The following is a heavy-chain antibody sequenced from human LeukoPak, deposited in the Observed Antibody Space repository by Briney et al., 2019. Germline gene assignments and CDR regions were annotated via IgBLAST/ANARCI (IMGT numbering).Heavy chain of an antibody. CDR3: ARSIGLTGGGVDV. CDR1: GFTFSDYN. J-gene: IGHJ6*02. Sequence: GSLRLSCAASGFTFSDYNMNWVRQAPGRGLEWVSYITNGGSTIHHADSVKGRFTISRDNAKKTLYLQMNSLRAEDTAVYYCARSIGLTGGGVDVWGQGTTVTVSS. CDR2: ITNGGSTI. V-gene: IGHV3-11*01. D-gene: IGHD3-9*01.